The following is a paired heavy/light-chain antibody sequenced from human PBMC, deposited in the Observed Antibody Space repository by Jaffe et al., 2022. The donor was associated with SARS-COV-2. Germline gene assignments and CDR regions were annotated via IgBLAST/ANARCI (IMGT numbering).Light chain of an antibody. Sequence: QAGLTQPPSVSKGLRQTATLTCTGNNNNVGNQGAAWLQQYQGLPPKLVSNRNNIRPSGISERLSASRSGNTASLTITGLQPEDEADYYCSAWDSVLRAWVFGGGTKLTVL. CDR2: RNN. CDR1: NNNVGNQG. J-gene: IGLJ3*02. CDR3: SAWDSVLRAWV. V-gene: IGLV10-54*01.
Heavy chain of an antibody. Sequence: EVQLVESGGDLVQPGGSLRLSCAASGLRFSSLWMHWVRQAPGKGLEWVANIKEDGSEKYYVDSVKGRFTISRDNARNSLYLQMNSLRVEDTAVYYCGTACWGGFCADDFWGPGTLVTVSS. CDR3: GTACWGGFCADDF. CDR2: IKEDGSEK. CDR1: GLRFSSLW. V-gene: IGHV3-7*01. J-gene: IGHJ4*02. D-gene: IGHD2-15*01.